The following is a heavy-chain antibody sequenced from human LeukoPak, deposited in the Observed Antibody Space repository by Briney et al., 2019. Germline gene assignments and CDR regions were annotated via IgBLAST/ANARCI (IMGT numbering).Heavy chain of an antibody. V-gene: IGHV3-48*01. CDR1: GFTFSSYS. Sequence: PGRSLRLSCAASGFTFSSYSTNWVRQAPGKWLEWVSYISSSISTIYYADSVKGRFTISRDNAKNSLYLQMNSLRAEDTAVYYCARSIGGSSLDYWGQGTLVTVSS. CDR3: ARSIGGSSLDY. J-gene: IGHJ4*02. CDR2: ISSSISTI. D-gene: IGHD1-26*01.